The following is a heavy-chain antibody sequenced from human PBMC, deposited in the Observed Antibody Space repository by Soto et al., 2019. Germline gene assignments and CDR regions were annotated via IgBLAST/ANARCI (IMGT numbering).Heavy chain of an antibody. D-gene: IGHD2-2*01. CDR3: ARDFPHCSSTSCYSFN. CDR1: GYTFTSYG. V-gene: IGHV1-18*01. J-gene: IGHJ4*02. Sequence: ASVKVSCKASGYTFTSYGISWVRQAPGQGLEWMGWISAYNGNTNYAQRLQGRVTMTTDTSTSTAYMELRSLRSDDTAVYYCARDFPHCSSTSCYSFNWGQGTLVTVSS. CDR2: ISAYNGNT.